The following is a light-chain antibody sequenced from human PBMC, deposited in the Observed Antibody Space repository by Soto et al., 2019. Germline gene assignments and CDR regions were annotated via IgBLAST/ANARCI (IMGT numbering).Light chain of an antibody. V-gene: IGKV3-20*01. J-gene: IGKJ5*01. CDR1: QSVSSSS. CDR3: QRYGSSPLIT. CDR2: GTS. Sequence: ETVLTQSPGTLSLFPGERATLSCRASQSVSSSSLAWYQQRPGQAPRLLIYGTSSRATGIPDRFSGSGSGTDFTLTINRLEPEDFAVYFCQRYGSSPLITFGQGTRLEIK.